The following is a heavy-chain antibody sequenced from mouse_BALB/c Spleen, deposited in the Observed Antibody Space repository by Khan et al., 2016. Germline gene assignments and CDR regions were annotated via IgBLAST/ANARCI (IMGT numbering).Heavy chain of an antibody. V-gene: IGHV14-3*02. CDR2: FYPANGNP. Sequence: GAELLKPGASVKFSCTASGFTIKNTYIHWVKRRPEQGLDWIGRFYPANGNPKYDPKFQGKATITADTASNTAYLQLSSLTSEDTAVYYCAKVTTATYYFDYWGQGTTLTVSS. CDR3: AKVTTATYYFDY. CDR1: GFTIKNTY. J-gene: IGHJ2*01. D-gene: IGHD1-2*01.